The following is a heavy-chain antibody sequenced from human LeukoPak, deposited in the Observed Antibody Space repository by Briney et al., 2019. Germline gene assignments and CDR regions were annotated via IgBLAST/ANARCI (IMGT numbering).Heavy chain of an antibody. Sequence: SVKVSCKASGGTFSSYAISWVRQAPGQGLEWMGGIIPIFGTANYAQKFQGRVTITADESTSTAYMELSSLRSEDTAVYYCARANYGDYGSFYWGQGTLVTVSS. D-gene: IGHD4-17*01. J-gene: IGHJ4*02. V-gene: IGHV1-69*13. CDR2: IIPIFGTA. CDR3: ARANYGDYGSFY. CDR1: GGTFSSYA.